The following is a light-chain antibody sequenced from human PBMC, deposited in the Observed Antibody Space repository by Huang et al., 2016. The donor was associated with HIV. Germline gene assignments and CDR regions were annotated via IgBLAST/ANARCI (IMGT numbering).Light chain of an antibody. Sequence: EIVMTQSPATLSVSPGQRVTLSCRANRSVSTNLAWYQQRHGQAPRLLIDGSSTRAPGIPARFSGSGSGTDFSLTISSLQSEDFALYYWHQYNNWLLSFGGGTRV. CDR3: HQYNNWLLS. CDR2: GSS. V-gene: IGKV3-15*01. J-gene: IGKJ4*01. CDR1: RSVSTN.